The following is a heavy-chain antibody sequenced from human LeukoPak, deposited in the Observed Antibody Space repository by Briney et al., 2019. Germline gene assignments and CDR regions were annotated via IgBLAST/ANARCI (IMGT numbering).Heavy chain of an antibody. CDR2: INHSGST. CDR1: GGSFSGYY. D-gene: IGHD6-6*01. V-gene: IGHV4-34*01. CDR3: ARGVDSSSFYYYYYYMDV. Sequence: SETLSLTCAVYGGSFSGYYWSWIRQPPGKGLEWIGEINHSGSTNYNPSLKSRVTISVDTSKNQFSLKLSSVTAADTAVYYCARGVDSSSFYYYYYYMDVWGKGTTVTVSS. J-gene: IGHJ6*03.